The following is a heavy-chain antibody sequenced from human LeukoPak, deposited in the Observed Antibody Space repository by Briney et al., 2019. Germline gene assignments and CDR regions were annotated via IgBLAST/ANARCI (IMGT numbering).Heavy chain of an antibody. Sequence: ASVKVSCKASGYTFTGYYMHWVRQAPGQGLEWMGWINPNSGGTNYAQKFQGRVTMTRDTSTSTVYMELSSLRSEDTAVYYCAREAPGLGQYYFDYWGQGTLVTVSS. D-gene: IGHD1-14*01. V-gene: IGHV1-2*02. CDR1: GYTFTGYY. CDR3: AREAPGLGQYYFDY. CDR2: INPNSGGT. J-gene: IGHJ4*02.